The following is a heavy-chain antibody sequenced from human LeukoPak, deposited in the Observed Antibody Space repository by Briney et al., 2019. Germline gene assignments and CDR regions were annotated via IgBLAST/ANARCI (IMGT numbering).Heavy chain of an antibody. J-gene: IGHJ3*02. D-gene: IGHD2-15*01. CDR1: GGSISSYY. CDR3: ARWGWYDAFES. CDR2: IYYSGST. Sequence: SETLSLTCTVSGGSISSYYWSWIRQPPGKGLEWIGYIYYSGSTNYNPSLKSRVTISVDTSKKQFSLKLSSVTAADTAVYYCARWGWYDAFESWGQGTMVTVSS. V-gene: IGHV4-59*12.